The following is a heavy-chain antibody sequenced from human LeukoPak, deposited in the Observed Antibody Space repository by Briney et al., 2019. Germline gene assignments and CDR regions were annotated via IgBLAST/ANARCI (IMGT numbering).Heavy chain of an antibody. CDR3: ARVAPRYCSSTSCYGPPGWFDP. V-gene: IGHV3-7*03. Sequence: GGSLRLSCAASGFTFSSYWMSWVRQAPGKGLGWVANIKQDGSEKYYVDSVKGRFTISRDNAKNSLYLQMNSLRAEDTAVYYCARVAPRYCSSTSCYGPPGWFDPWGQGTLVTVSS. D-gene: IGHD2-2*01. CDR2: IKQDGSEK. J-gene: IGHJ5*02. CDR1: GFTFSSYW.